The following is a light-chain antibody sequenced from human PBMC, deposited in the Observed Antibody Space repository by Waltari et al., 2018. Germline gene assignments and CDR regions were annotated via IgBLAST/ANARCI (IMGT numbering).Light chain of an antibody. V-gene: IGKV3-20*01. CDR3: QQYGTSPPT. CDR2: DAS. Sequence: EIVLTQSPGTLSLCPGERATLSCRASQSVSSNYLAWYQHKPGQAPRLLISDASSRATGIPDTFSGSGSETDFPLTISRLEPEDFAVYYCQQYGTSPPTFGPGTKVDIE. J-gene: IGKJ3*01. CDR1: QSVSSNY.